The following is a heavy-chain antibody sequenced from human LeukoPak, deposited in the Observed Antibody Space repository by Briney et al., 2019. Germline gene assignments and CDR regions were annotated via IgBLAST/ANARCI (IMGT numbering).Heavy chain of an antibody. J-gene: IGHJ4*02. D-gene: IGHD5-18*01. V-gene: IGHV3-30*02. CDR1: GFTFTNYA. CDR3: ARESGASRGYSYGH. CDR2: VRSVGTNK. Sequence: PGGSLRLSCAASGFTFTNYAMHWVRQAPGKGLEWVAIVRSVGTNKYSADSLKGRFTISRDNSGNTLYLQMNSLRAEDTAVYYCARESGASRGYSYGHWGQGTLVTVSS.